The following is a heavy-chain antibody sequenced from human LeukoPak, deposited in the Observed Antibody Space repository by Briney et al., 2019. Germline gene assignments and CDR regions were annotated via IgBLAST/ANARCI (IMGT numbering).Heavy chain of an antibody. CDR3: ARHRKDIGFDS. CDR2: IYPDDSDT. V-gene: IGHV5-51*01. Sequence: GESLKISCKGSGYSFISYWIGWVRQMPGKGLEWMGIIYPDDSDTRHSPSFQGQVTISADKSVSTAYFQWSSLKASDTAMYYCARHRKDIGFDSWGQGTLVTVSS. J-gene: IGHJ4*02. CDR1: GYSFISYW. D-gene: IGHD2-15*01.